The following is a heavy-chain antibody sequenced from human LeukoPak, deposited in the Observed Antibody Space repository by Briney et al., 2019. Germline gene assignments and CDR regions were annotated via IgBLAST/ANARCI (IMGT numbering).Heavy chain of an antibody. CDR2: IYYSGST. CDR3: ARGVVVAATGIRAFDI. J-gene: IGHJ3*02. Sequence: PSETLSLTCTVSGGSISSYYWSWIRQPPGKGLEWIGYIYYSGSTNYNPSLKGRVTISVDTSKNQFSLKLSSVTAADTAVYYCARGVVVAATGIRAFDIWGQGTMVTVSS. CDR1: GGSISSYY. D-gene: IGHD2-15*01. V-gene: IGHV4-59*01.